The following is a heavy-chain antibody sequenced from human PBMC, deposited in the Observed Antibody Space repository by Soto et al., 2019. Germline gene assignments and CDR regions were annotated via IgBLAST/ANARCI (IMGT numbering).Heavy chain of an antibody. CDR2: IYHSGST. J-gene: IGHJ6*02. D-gene: IGHD3-10*01. V-gene: IGHV4-4*02. CDR1: GGSISSSNW. Sequence: SETLSLTCAVSGGSISSSNWWSWVRQPPGKGLEWFGEIYHSGSTNYNPSLKSRVTISVDKSKNQFSLKLSSVTAADTAVYYCASSYGSGSYYNVGEDYYYYGMDVWGQGTTVTVS. CDR3: ASSYGSGSYYNVGEDYYYYGMDV.